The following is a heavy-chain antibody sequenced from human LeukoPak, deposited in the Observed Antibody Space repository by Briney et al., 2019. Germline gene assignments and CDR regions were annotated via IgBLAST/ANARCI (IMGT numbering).Heavy chain of an antibody. D-gene: IGHD1-26*01. CDR2: ISGNGVST. CDR3: ARRPDSGSYYVDY. CDR1: GFTLSSYA. Sequence: PGGSLRLSCAASGFTLSSYAMHWVRQAPGKGLEYVSAISGNGVSTDYANSVKGRFTISRDNSKNTLYLQMGSLRAEDMAVYYCARRPDSGSYYVDYWGQGTLVTVSS. J-gene: IGHJ4*02. V-gene: IGHV3-64*01.